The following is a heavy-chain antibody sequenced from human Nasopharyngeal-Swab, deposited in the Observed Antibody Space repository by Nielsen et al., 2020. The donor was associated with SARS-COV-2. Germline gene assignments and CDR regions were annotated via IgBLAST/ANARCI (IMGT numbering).Heavy chain of an antibody. CDR3: ARDQSGSWFDP. CDR2: IYYSGST. V-gene: IGHV4-61*08. Sequence: SETLSLTCTVSGGSISSGGYYWSWIRQHPGKGLEWIGYIYYSGSTNYNPSLKSRVTISVDTSKNQFSLKLSSVTAADTAVYYCARDQSGSWFDPWGQGTLVTVSS. CDR1: GGSISSGGYY. J-gene: IGHJ5*02. D-gene: IGHD1-14*01.